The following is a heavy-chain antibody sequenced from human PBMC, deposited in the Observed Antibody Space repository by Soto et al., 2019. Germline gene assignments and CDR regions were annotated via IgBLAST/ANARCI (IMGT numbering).Heavy chain of an antibody. CDR1: GFTFSSYA. D-gene: IGHD3-10*01. Sequence: EVQLLESGGGLVQPGGSLRLSCAASGFTFSSYAMSWVRQAPGKGLEWVSGISDSGGSTYYADSVKGRFTISRDNSKNPLYLQMNSLRAEDTAVYYCAKGTYYYGSAPYYFDYWGQGTLVTVSS. CDR2: ISDSGGST. CDR3: AKGTYYYGSAPYYFDY. J-gene: IGHJ4*02. V-gene: IGHV3-23*01.